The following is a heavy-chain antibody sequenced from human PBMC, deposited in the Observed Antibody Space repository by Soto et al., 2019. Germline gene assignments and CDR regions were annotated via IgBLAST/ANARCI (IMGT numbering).Heavy chain of an antibody. V-gene: IGHV3-23*01. CDR3: AKGRDYDILTGYYRPHYFDY. CDR2: ISGSGGST. CDR1: GFTFSSYA. J-gene: IGHJ4*02. Sequence: VGSLRLSCAASGFTFSSYAMSWVRQAPGKGLEWVSAISGSGGSTYYADSVKGRFTISRDNSKNTLYLQMNSLRAEDTAVYYCAKGRDYDILTGYYRPHYFDYWGQGTLVTVSS. D-gene: IGHD3-9*01.